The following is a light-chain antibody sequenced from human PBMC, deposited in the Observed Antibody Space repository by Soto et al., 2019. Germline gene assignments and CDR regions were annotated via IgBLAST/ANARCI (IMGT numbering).Light chain of an antibody. Sequence: EIMMPQSPGTLSASPGERATLSCRASQSVSSNLAWYQQKPGQAPRLLIYAVSTRSTGIPARISGSGSGTEFTLTISRLQAEDFAVYYCQQYNKWPLTFGQGTKVEIK. CDR1: QSVSSN. CDR2: AVS. CDR3: QQYNKWPLT. V-gene: IGKV3-15*01. J-gene: IGKJ1*01.